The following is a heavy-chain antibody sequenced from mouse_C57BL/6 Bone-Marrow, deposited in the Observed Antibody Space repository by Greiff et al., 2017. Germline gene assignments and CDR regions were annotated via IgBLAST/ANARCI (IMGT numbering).Heavy chain of an antibody. CDR1: GYTFTSYW. CDR3: ASGGYGTRAY. Sequence: QVHVKQPGAELVKPGASVKLSCKASGYTFTSYWMHWVKQRPGQGLEWIGMIHPNSGSTNYNEKFKSKATLTVDKSSSTAYMQLSSLTYEYSAVYYCASGGYGTRAYWGQGTLVTVSA. CDR2: IHPNSGST. V-gene: IGHV1-64*01. J-gene: IGHJ3*01. D-gene: IGHD2-1*01.